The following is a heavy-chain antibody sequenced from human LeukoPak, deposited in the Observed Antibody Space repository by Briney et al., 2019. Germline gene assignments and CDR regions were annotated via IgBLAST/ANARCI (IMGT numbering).Heavy chain of an antibody. CDR2: IYYSGST. CDR3: ARGARYCSGGSCLDY. CDR1: GDSISSYY. Sequence: SETLSLTCIVSGDSISSYYWSWIRQPPGKGLEWIGYIYYSGSTNYNPSLKSRVTISVDTSKNQVSLKLSSVTAADTAMYYCARGARYCSGGSCLDYWGQGTLITVSS. V-gene: IGHV4-59*01. J-gene: IGHJ4*02. D-gene: IGHD2-15*01.